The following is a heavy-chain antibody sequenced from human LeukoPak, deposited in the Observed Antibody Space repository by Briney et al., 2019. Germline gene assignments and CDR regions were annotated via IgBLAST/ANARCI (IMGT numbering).Heavy chain of an antibody. CDR2: IYYSGST. CDR1: GGSISSYY. CDR3: ALLRGLSRTDY. J-gene: IGHJ4*02. V-gene: IGHV4-59*01. D-gene: IGHD3-10*01. Sequence: PSETLSLTCTVSGGSISSYYWSWIRQPPGKGLEWIGYIYYSGSTNYHPSLKSRVTISLDTSKNQFSLKLSSVTAADTAVYYCALLRGLSRTDYWGQGTLVTVSS.